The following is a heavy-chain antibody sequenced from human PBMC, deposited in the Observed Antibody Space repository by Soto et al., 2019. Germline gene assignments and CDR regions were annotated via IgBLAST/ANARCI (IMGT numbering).Heavy chain of an antibody. CDR2: ISSSSSTI. V-gene: IGHV3-48*02. D-gene: IGHD2-2*01. CDR3: ARGESYQLLLPYYYGMDV. CDR1: GFTFSSYS. Sequence: GGSLRLSCAASGFTFSSYSMNWVRQAPGKGLEWVSYISSSSSTIYYADSVKGRFTISRDNAKNSLYLQMNSLRDEDTAVYYCARGESYQLLLPYYYGMDVWGQGTTVTVSS. J-gene: IGHJ6*02.